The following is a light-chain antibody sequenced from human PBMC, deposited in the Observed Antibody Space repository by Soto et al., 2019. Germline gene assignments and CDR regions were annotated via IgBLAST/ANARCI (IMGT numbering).Light chain of an antibody. Sequence: EIVLTQSPGTLSLSPVERATLSCRASQSVTSNYLAWYQQKPGQAPRLLIFGASSRATGIPDKFSGSGSGTDFTLTISRLEPDDFAVYYCQRYGGPSWTFGQGTKVDNK. CDR2: GAS. CDR3: QRYGGPSWT. CDR1: QSVTSNY. J-gene: IGKJ1*01. V-gene: IGKV3-20*01.